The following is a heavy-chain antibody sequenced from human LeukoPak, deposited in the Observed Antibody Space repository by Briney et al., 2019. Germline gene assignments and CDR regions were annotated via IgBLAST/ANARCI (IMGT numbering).Heavy chain of an antibody. V-gene: IGHV3-30*18. J-gene: IGHJ4*02. D-gene: IGHD3/OR15-3a*01. Sequence: GGSLRLSCAASGFTFSSYGMHWVRQAPGKGLEWVAVISHDGNNNYYSDSVKGRFTISGDNSKNTLDLQMNSLRAEDTAVYYCAKDGPPVALDYWGQGTLVTVSS. CDR1: GFTFSSYG. CDR2: ISHDGNNN. CDR3: AKDGPPVALDY.